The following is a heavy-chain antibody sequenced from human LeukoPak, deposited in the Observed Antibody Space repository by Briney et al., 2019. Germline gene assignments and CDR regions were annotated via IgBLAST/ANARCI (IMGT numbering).Heavy chain of an antibody. CDR2: IYYSGST. V-gene: IGHV4-39*07. Sequence: SETLSLTCTVSGGSISSSSYYWGWIRQPPGKGLEWIGSIYYSGSTYYNPSLKSRVTISVDTSKNQFSLKLSSVTAADTAVYYCARVPVGYSSGWSSDFDYWGQGTLVTVSS. CDR1: GGSISSSSYY. CDR3: ARVPVGYSSGWSSDFDY. D-gene: IGHD6-19*01. J-gene: IGHJ4*02.